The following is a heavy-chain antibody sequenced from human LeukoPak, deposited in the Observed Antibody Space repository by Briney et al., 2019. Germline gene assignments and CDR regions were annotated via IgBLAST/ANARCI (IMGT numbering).Heavy chain of an antibody. J-gene: IGHJ4*02. D-gene: IGHD2-15*01. CDR3: VRGYCSD. CDR1: GFTFSTYT. CDR2: ISSSSSYT. Sequence: PGGSLRLSCAASGFTFSTYTMNWVRQAPGKGLEWVSSISSSSSYTFYADSVKGRFTTSRDNAKNSLYLQMNSLRAEDTAVYYCVRGYCSDWGQGTLVTVSS. V-gene: IGHV3-21*01.